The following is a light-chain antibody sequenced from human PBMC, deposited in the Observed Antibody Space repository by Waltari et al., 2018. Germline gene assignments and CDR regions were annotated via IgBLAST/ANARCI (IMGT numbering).Light chain of an antibody. V-gene: IGKV1-12*01. CDR3: QQANNFPIT. J-gene: IGKJ4*01. CDR2: AAS. CDR1: QGISTW. Sequence: DIQMTQSPSSVSASVGARVTITCRASQGISTWLAWFQQKPGKAPRLLIFAASSLQSGVPSRFSGSGSGTDFTLTISSLQPEDVATYYCQQANNFPITFGGGPRWRSN.